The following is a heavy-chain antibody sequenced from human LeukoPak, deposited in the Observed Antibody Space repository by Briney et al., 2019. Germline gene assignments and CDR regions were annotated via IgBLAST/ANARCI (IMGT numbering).Heavy chain of an antibody. V-gene: IGHV4-61*02. D-gene: IGHD2-21*02. CDR2: IYTSGST. CDR1: DGSISSSSYY. J-gene: IGHJ4*02. Sequence: PSETLSLTCTVSDGSISSSSYYWGWIRQPAGKGLEWIGRIYTSGSTNYNPSLKSRVTISVDTSKNQFSLKLSSVTAADTAVYYCARDPYVVVTATTDDYWGQGTLVTVSS. CDR3: ARDPYVVVTATTDDY.